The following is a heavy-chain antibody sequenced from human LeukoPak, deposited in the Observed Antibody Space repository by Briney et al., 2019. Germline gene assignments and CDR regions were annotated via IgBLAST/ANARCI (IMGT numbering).Heavy chain of an antibody. Sequence: PGGSLRLSCAASGFSFSSYSMNWVRQAPGKGLEWVSSFSPGNTYIYYADSVKGRFTISRDNAKNSLYLQMNSLRAEDTAVYYCASSASPFPWGQGTLVTVSS. CDR1: GFSFSSYS. J-gene: IGHJ5*02. D-gene: IGHD3-16*01. V-gene: IGHV3-21*01. CDR3: ASSASPFP. CDR2: FSPGNTYI.